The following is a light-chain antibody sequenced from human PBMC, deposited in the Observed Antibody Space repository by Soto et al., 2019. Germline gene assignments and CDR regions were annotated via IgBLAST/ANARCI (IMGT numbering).Light chain of an antibody. CDR1: SGDVGGYNE. J-gene: IGLJ2*01. Sequence: QSALTQPASVSGSPGQSAAISCAGTSGDVGGYNEVSWYQQRPGKAPKLIIFDVTNRPSGVPDRFFGSKSGNTATLTISGLQADDEAYYYYSSNAAGSTLIFGGGTKLTVL. V-gene: IGLV2-14*03. CDR3: SSNAAGSTLI. CDR2: DVT.